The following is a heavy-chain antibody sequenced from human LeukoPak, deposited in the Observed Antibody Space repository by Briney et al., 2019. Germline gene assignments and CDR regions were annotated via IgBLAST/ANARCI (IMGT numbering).Heavy chain of an antibody. V-gene: IGHV1-46*01. CDR1: GYTFTNYA. CDR2: INPSGGST. Sequence: ASAKVSCKASGYTFTNYAMNWVRQAPGQGLEWMGIINPSGGSTSYAQKFQGRVTMTRNTSISTAYMELSSLRSEDTAVYYCARGGGYCSGGSCYASNWFDPWGQGTLVTVSS. CDR3: ARGGGYCSGGSCYASNWFDP. J-gene: IGHJ5*02. D-gene: IGHD2-15*01.